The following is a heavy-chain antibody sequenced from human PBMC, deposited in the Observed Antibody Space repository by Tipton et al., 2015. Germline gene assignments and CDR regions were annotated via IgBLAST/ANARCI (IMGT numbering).Heavy chain of an antibody. CDR1: GDSVSSTRYY. D-gene: IGHD3-22*01. Sequence: TLSLTCSVSGDSVSSTRYYWSWIRQAPGKGLEWIGYIYYSGSTSYNPSLKSRVTISVDTSKNQFSLRLSSVTAADTAVYYCAREVRVGNTGYYSDYWGQGTLVTVSS. CDR2: IYYSGST. V-gene: IGHV4-61*01. CDR3: AREVRVGNTGYYSDY. J-gene: IGHJ4*02.